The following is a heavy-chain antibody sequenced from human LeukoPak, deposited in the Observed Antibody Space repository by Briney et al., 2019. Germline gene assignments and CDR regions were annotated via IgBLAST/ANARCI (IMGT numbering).Heavy chain of an antibody. V-gene: IGHV4-59*08. CDR3: ARSSFGRPDV. Sequence: SETLSLICTVSGGSVRSYFWSWIRQPPGKGLEWIGYIDYSGSTNYNPSLKSRVTISVDTYKNQFSLKLSSVTAADTAVYFCARSSFGRPDVWGQGTTVTVSS. CDR2: IDYSGST. D-gene: IGHD3-16*01. CDR1: GGSVRSYF. J-gene: IGHJ6*02.